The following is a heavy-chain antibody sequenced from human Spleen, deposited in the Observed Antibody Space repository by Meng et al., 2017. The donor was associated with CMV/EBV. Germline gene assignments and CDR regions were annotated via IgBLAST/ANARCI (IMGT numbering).Heavy chain of an antibody. CDR1: GFTFSSYA. Sequence: GESLKISCAASGFTFSSYAMHWVRQAPGKGLEWVAVISYDGTNKYYADSVKGRFTISRDNSKNTLYLQMNSLRVEDTAGYYCARAPAGGFWSAYYRDYFYYGMDVWGQGTTVTVSS. CDR3: ARAPAGGFWSAYYRDYFYYGMDV. V-gene: IGHV3-30*04. CDR2: ISYDGTNK. D-gene: IGHD3-3*01. J-gene: IGHJ6*02.